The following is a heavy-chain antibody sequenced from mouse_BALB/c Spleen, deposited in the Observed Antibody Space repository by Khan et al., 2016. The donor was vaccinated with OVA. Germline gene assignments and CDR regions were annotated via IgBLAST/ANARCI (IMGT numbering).Heavy chain of an antibody. V-gene: IGHV14-1*02. CDR2: IDPENGNN. CDR3: ARSVYDAWFPY. J-gene: IGHJ3*01. Sequence: VQLQQSGAELVRPGALVKLSCKASGFNIKDYYIHWVNQRPEPGLEWIGWIDPENGNNIYDPKFQGKASITEDTSSHKAYLQLSSRTSEDTAFYYCARSVYDAWFPYWGQGTLVTVSA. CDR1: GFNIKDYY. D-gene: IGHD2-3*01.